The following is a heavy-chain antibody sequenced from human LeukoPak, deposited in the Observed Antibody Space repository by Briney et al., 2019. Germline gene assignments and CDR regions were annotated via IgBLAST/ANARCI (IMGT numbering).Heavy chain of an antibody. CDR2: IYPGDSDT. CDR1: GYSFTTYW. CDR3: ARQAVGYCSGGSCYSGYYFDY. Sequence: GESLKISCRGSGYSFTTYWIGWVRQMPGKGLEWMGIIYPGDSDTRYSPSFQGQVTISADKSISTAYLQWSSLKASDTAMYYCARQAVGYCSGGSCYSGYYFDYWGQGTLVTVSS. J-gene: IGHJ4*02. D-gene: IGHD2-15*01. V-gene: IGHV5-51*01.